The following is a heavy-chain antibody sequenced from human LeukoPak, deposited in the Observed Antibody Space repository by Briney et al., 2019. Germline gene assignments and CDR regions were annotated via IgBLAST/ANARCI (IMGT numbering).Heavy chain of an antibody. J-gene: IGHJ4*02. D-gene: IGHD4-11*01. CDR3: ARDPVYSNYVVEDY. V-gene: IGHV4-39*07. CDR2: VYYSGSS. CDR1: GGTISTSSYY. Sequence: SETLSLTCTVSGGTISTSSYYFAWIRQPPGKGLEWIGSVYYSGSSYYNPSLKSRVTISVDTSKNQFSLKLSSVTAADTAVYYCARDPVYSNYVVEDYWGQGTLVTVSS.